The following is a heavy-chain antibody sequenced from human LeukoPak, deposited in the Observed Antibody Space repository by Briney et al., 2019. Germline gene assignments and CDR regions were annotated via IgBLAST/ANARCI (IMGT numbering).Heavy chain of an antibody. CDR2: IYHSGST. CDR3: ARDSQPTGLGPLSDCSSTSCYTEGDAFDI. V-gene: IGHV4-38-2*02. CDR1: GYSISSGYY. Sequence: PSETLSLTCTVSGYSISSGYYWGWIRQPPGKGLEWIGYIYHSGSTYYNPSLKSRVTISVDRSKNQFSLKLSSVTAADTAVYYCARDSQPTGLGPLSDCSSTSCYTEGDAFDIWGQGTMVTVSS. J-gene: IGHJ3*02. D-gene: IGHD2-2*02.